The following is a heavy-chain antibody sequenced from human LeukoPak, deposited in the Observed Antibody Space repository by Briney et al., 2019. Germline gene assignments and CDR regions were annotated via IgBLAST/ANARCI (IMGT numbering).Heavy chain of an antibody. D-gene: IGHD6-13*01. CDR1: GFTFSNSA. V-gene: IGHV3-23*01. CDR3: AKEIAAAGTTPYYFDY. J-gene: IGHJ4*02. Sequence: GGSLRLSCAASGFTFSNSAMTWVRQSPGKGLEWVSDISASGDTTHYADSVKGRFTISRDNSKNTLYLQMNSLRAEDTAVYYCAKEIAAAGTTPYYFDYWGQGTLVTVSS. CDR2: ISASGDTT.